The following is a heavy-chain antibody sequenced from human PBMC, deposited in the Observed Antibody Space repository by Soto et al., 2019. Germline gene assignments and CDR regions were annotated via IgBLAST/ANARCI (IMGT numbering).Heavy chain of an antibody. J-gene: IGHJ6*02. CDR3: ARVNFGYYYYGMDV. Sequence: GGSLRLSCAASGFTFSSYWMHWVRQAPGKGLVWVSRINSGGSSTSYADSVKGRFTISRDNAKNTLYLQMNSLRAEDTAVYYCARVNFGYYYYGMDVWGQGTTVTVSS. D-gene: IGHD3-10*01. CDR1: GFTFSSYW. CDR2: INSGGSST. V-gene: IGHV3-74*01.